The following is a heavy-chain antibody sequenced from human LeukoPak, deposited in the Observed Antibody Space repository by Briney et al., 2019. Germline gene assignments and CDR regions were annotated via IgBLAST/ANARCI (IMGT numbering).Heavy chain of an antibody. CDR3: AAVGEWLSNAFNT. CDR1: GFTFSIAW. V-gene: IGHV3-15*01. J-gene: IGHJ3*02. CDR2: IKSRGDGETI. D-gene: IGHD3-3*01. Sequence: GGSLRLSCAASGFTFSIAWMSWVRQAPGKGLEWVGRIKSRGDGETIDYAAPVKDRFIVSRDDSKNTLYLQMDSLRTEDTAIYYCAAVGEWLSNAFNTWGQGTLVTVSA.